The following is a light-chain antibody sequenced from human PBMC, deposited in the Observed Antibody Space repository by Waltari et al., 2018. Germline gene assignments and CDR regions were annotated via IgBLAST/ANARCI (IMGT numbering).Light chain of an antibody. CDR1: SSDVGGYNY. CDR2: DVS. V-gene: IGLV2-14*01. J-gene: IGLJ2*01. Sequence: QSALTQPASVSGSPGQSITISCPGTSSDVGGYNYVSWYQQHPGKAPKLLISDVSKRPSGFSNRFSGANSGITASLTISGLQAEDEADYYCSSYTSSSTPVVFGGGTKLTVL. CDR3: SSYTSSSTPVV.